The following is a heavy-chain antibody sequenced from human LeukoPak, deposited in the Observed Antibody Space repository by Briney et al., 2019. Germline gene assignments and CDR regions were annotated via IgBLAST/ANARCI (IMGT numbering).Heavy chain of an antibody. CDR2: FDPEDGET. CDR1: GYTLTELS. V-gene: IGHV1-24*01. CDR3: ATVMQLPSYYYYGMDV. J-gene: IGHJ6*02. D-gene: IGHD2-2*01. Sequence: GASVKVSCKVSGYTLTELSMHWVRQAPGKGLEWMGGFDPEDGETIYAQKFQGRVTMTEDTSTDTAYMELSSLRSEDTAVYYCATVMQLPSYYYYGMDVWGQGTTVTVSS.